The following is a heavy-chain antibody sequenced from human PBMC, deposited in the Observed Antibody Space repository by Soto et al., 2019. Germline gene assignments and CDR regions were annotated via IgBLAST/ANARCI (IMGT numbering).Heavy chain of an antibody. CDR3: ARAPGGYDSLTGYNVWYFDL. CDR2: IYYSGST. V-gene: IGHV4-31*03. Sequence: SETLSLTCTFSGGSISSGGYYWSWLRQHPGKGLEWIGYIYYSGSTYYNPSLKSRVTISVDTSKNQFSLKLSSVTAADTAVYYCARAPGGYDSLTGYNVWYFDLWGRGTLVTVSS. D-gene: IGHD3-9*01. CDR1: GGSISSGGYY. J-gene: IGHJ2*01.